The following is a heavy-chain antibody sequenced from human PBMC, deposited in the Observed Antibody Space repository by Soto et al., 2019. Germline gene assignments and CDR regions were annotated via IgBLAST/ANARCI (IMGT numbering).Heavy chain of an antibody. CDR3: ARISNDYGGNGAFDY. Sequence: PSETLSLTCTVSGGSASNYYWIWIRQPPGKGLDWIGYVHYSGRATYNPSFKSRVSISVDTSKNQFSVNMSSVTAADTAVYYCARISNDYGGNGAFDYWGQGTLVTVSS. CDR1: GGSASNYY. CDR2: VHYSGRA. D-gene: IGHD4-17*01. V-gene: IGHV4-59*02. J-gene: IGHJ4*02.